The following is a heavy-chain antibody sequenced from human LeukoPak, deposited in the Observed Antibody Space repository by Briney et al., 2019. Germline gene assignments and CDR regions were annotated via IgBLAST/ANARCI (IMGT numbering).Heavy chain of an antibody. CDR3: ARGYNQAPYYYDSSGYYYFDY. J-gene: IGHJ4*02. Sequence: GRSLRLSCTVSGFTFSSYGVHWVRQAPGKGLEWVALSSYDGTDKHYADSVKGRFTISRDNSKNTLYLEMNSLRAEDTALYYCARGYNQAPYYYDSSGYYYFDYWGQGTLVTVSS. V-gene: IGHV3-30*03. D-gene: IGHD3-22*01. CDR2: SSYDGTDK. CDR1: GFTFSSYG.